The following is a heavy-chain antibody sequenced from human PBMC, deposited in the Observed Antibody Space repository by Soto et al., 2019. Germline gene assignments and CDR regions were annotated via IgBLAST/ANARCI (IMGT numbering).Heavy chain of an antibody. D-gene: IGHD3-22*01. V-gene: IGHV1-46*01. J-gene: IGHJ3*02. Sequence: GASVKVSCKASGYTFTSYYMHWVRQAPGQGLEWMGIINPSGGSTSYAQKFQGRVTMTRDTSTSTVYMELSSLGSEDTAVYYCARVFRYYYDSSGSYTAFDIWGQGTMVTVSS. CDR1: GYTFTSYY. CDR2: INPSGGST. CDR3: ARVFRYYYDSSGSYTAFDI.